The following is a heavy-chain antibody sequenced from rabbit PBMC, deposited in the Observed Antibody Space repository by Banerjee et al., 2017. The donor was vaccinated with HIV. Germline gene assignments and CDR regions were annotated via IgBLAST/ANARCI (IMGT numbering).Heavy chain of an antibody. D-gene: IGHD6-1*01. V-gene: IGHV1S47*01. CDR3: ARDLAGYVGFGYVSYLDL. Sequence: QEQLVESGGGLVQPGGSLKLSCKASGFDFSSYGVSWVRQAPGKGLEWIGYIDPVFGITNYANWVNGRFTISSHNAQNTLYLQLNSLTAADTATYFCARDLAGYVGFGYVSYLDLWGPGTLVTVS. CDR1: GFDFSSYG. J-gene: IGHJ4*01. CDR2: IDPVFGIT.